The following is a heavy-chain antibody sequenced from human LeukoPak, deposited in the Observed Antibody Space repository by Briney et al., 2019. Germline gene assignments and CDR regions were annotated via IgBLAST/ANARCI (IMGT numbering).Heavy chain of an antibody. V-gene: IGHV5-51*01. CDR1: GYRFTSYW. CDR3: ARGPYDFWSGYLPSFDY. D-gene: IGHD3-3*01. CDR2: IYPGDSDT. J-gene: IGHJ4*02. Sequence: GESLKISCKGSGYRFTSYWIGWVRQMPGKGLEWMGIIYPGDSDTRYSPSLQGQVTISADKSISTAYLQWSSLKASDTAMYYCARGPYDFWSGYLPSFDYWGQGTLVTVSS.